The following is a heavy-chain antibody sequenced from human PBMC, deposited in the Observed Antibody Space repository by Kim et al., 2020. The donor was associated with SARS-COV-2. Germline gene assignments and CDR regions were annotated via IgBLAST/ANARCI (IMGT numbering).Heavy chain of an antibody. D-gene: IGHD1-7*01. V-gene: IGHV3-15*01. CDR3: TTDRGTTPHF. J-gene: IGHJ4*02. Sequence: TTDYAAPVKGRFTISRDDSKNTLYLQMNSLKTEDTAVYYCTTDRGTTPHFWGQGTLVTVSS. CDR2: TT.